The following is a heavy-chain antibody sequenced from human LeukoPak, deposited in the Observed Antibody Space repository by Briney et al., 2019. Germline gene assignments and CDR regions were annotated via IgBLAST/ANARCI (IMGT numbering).Heavy chain of an antibody. Sequence: PSETLSLTCSVSGGSIVSSTFYWGWIRQPPGKGLEWIGIIHHSGSTYYNSSLKSRVTISVDTSKNQFSLKLSSVTAADTAVYYCAKRAGTTGYSLIDYWGQGTLVTVSS. CDR2: IHHSGST. J-gene: IGHJ4*02. D-gene: IGHD3-9*01. CDR1: GGSIVSSTFY. V-gene: IGHV4-39*07. CDR3: AKRAGTTGYSLIDY.